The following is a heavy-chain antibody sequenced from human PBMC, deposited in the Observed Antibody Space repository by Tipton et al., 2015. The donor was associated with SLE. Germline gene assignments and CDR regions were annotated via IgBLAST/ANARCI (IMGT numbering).Heavy chain of an antibody. Sequence: QLVQSGAEVKKPGESLKISCKGSGFAFSTYWIDWVRQVPGRGLEWMGIIYPGDSDTRYSPSFQGQVTISVNESISTAYLQWSSLKASDTAIYYCATRETVDGYYYYMDVWGNGTTVTVSS. J-gene: IGHJ6*03. D-gene: IGHD7-27*01. CDR2: IYPGDSDT. V-gene: IGHV5-51*03. CDR3: ATRETVDGYYYYMDV. CDR1: GFAFSTYW.